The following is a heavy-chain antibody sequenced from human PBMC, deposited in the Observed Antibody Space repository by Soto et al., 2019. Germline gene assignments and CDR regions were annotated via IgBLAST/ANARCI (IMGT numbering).Heavy chain of an antibody. CDR1: GFSFSSYS. Sequence: EVQLVESGGGLVKPGGSLTLSCAASGFSFSSYSMNWVRQATGKGLEWVSSIGPSSNSISYADLANGRLTISRDNAKNSLYLQMNRLRGEDTAVYHRANAGTVAGTIRYWCQGTLVGVSS. J-gene: IGHJ4*02. D-gene: IGHD6-13*01. CDR3: ANAGTVAGTIRY. V-gene: IGHV3-21*01. CDR2: IGPSSNSI.